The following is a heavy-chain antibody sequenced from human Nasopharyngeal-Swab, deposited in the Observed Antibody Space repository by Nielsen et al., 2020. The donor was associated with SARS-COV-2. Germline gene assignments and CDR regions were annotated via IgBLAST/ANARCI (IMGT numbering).Heavy chain of an antibody. CDR2: IKQDGSEK. J-gene: IGHJ6*02. Sequence: GESLKISCAASGFTFSSYWMSWVRKAPGKGLEWVANIKQDGSEKYYVDSVKGRFTISRDNAKNSLYLQMNSLRAEDTAVYYCARDTMVRGVMGDYYYYYGMDVWGQGTTVTVSS. CDR1: GFTFSSYW. CDR3: ARDTMVRGVMGDYYYYYGMDV. V-gene: IGHV3-7*01. D-gene: IGHD3-10*01.